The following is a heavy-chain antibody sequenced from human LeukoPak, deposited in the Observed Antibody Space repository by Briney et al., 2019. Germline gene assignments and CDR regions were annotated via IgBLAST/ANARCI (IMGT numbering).Heavy chain of an antibody. CDR2: ISYSGNT. D-gene: IGHD2-15*01. V-gene: IGHV4-39*07. CDR1: GGSIISSDYH. J-gene: IGHJ5*02. CDR3: ARGNVVCGGSCYSGNNWFDP. Sequence: PSETLSLTCTVSGGSIISSDYHWGWVRQPPGKGLEWIGTISYSGNTDYNPSLRSRVTISVDTSKNQFSLKLSSVTAADTAVYYCARGNVVCGGSCYSGNNWFDPWGQGTLVTVSS.